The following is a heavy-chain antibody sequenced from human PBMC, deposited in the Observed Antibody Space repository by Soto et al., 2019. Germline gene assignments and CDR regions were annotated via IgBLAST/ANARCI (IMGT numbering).Heavy chain of an antibody. CDR2: MSHSGNT. V-gene: IGHV4-34*01. Sequence: SETLSLTCTVSGGPVSGYSWSWIRQPPGKGLEWIGEMSHSGNTNYNPSLESRVTISVDTSKNQFSLKLTSVTAPDTAVYYCARYYFPDLKYYFDYWGRGVLVTVSS. CDR3: ARYYFPDLKYYFDY. J-gene: IGHJ4*02. CDR1: GGPVSGYS. D-gene: IGHD3-10*01.